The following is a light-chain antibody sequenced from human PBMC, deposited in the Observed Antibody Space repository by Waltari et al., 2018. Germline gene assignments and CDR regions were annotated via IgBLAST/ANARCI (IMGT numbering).Light chain of an antibody. J-gene: IGLJ3*02. V-gene: IGLV2-8*01. Sequence: QSALTQPPSASGSPGQSVTISCTGTSGDIGAYNSVNWYRQHPGKVPKLMIYDVNRRPSGIPERCSGSNSGNTATLTISGTQAMDEADYYCQAWDSSTGVFGGGTKLTVL. CDR3: QAWDSSTGV. CDR1: SGDIGAYNS. CDR2: DVN.